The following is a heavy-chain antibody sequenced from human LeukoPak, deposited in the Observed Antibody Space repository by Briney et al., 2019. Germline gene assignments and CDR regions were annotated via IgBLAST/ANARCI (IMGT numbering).Heavy chain of an antibody. V-gene: IGHV4-59*08. Sequence: SETLSLTCTVSGGSISSYYWSWIRQPPGKGLEWIGYIYYSGSTNYNPSLKSRVTISVDTSKNQFSLKLSSVTAADTAVYYCARLRYYYDSSGYYPYYYYGMDVWGQGTTVTVSS. CDR2: IYYSGST. D-gene: IGHD3-22*01. J-gene: IGHJ6*02. CDR1: GGSISSYY. CDR3: ARLRYYYDSSGYYPYYYYGMDV.